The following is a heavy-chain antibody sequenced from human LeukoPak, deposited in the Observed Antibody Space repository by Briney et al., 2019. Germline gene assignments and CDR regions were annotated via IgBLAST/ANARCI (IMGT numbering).Heavy chain of an antibody. CDR2: ISFDGTYK. J-gene: IGHJ6*03. V-gene: IGHV3-30*04. D-gene: IGHD5-24*01. Sequence: GGSQRLSCAASGFTFSSYAMHWVRQAPGKGLEWVAAISFDGTYKYYADSVKGRFTISRDNSKNTLYPQMNSLRAEDTAVYYCARDRRGVGYRPQYYYYYYMDVWGKGTTVTVSS. CDR3: ARDRRGVGYRPQYYYYYYMDV. CDR1: GFTFSSYA.